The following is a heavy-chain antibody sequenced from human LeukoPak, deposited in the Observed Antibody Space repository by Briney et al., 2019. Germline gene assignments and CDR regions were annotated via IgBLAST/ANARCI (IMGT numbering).Heavy chain of an antibody. CDR2: IYYSGST. Sequence: PSETLSLTCTVSGGSISSYYWSWIRQPPGKGLEWIGYIYYSGSTNYNPSLKSRVTISVDTSKNQFSLKLSSVTAADTAVYYCARDGRYYDSSGSAAFDIWGQGTMVTVSS. CDR1: GGSISSYY. CDR3: ARDGRYYDSSGSAAFDI. D-gene: IGHD3-22*01. V-gene: IGHV4-59*01. J-gene: IGHJ3*02.